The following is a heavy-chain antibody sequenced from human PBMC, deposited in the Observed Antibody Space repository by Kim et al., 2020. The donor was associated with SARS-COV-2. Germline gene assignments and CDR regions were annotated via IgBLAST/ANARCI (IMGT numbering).Heavy chain of an antibody. Sequence: SETLSLTCTVSGGSISSGGYYWSWIRQHPGKGLEWIGYIYYSGSTYYNPSLKSRVTISVDTSKNQFSLKLSSVTAADTAVYYCARDRTESGRDYYYYYGMDVWGQGTTVTVSS. V-gene: IGHV4-31*03. CDR3: ARDRTESGRDYYYYYGMDV. D-gene: IGHD2-21*01. J-gene: IGHJ6*02. CDR1: GGSISSGGYY. CDR2: IYYSGST.